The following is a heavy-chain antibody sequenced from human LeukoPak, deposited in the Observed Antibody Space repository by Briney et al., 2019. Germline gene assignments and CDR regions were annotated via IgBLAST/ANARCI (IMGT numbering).Heavy chain of an antibody. D-gene: IGHD3-10*01. J-gene: IGHJ4*02. CDR2: INHSGST. CDR3: ARGVTMVRGGFDY. CDR1: GGSFSGYY. Sequence: SETLSLTCAVYGGSFSGYYWSWIRQPPGKGLGWIGEINHSGSTNYNPSLKSRVTISVDTSKNQFSLKLSSVTAADTAVYYCARGVTMVRGGFDYWGQGTLVTVSS. V-gene: IGHV4-34*01.